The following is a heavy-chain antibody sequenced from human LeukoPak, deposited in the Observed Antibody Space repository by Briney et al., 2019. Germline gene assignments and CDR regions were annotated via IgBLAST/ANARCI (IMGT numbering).Heavy chain of an antibody. V-gene: IGHV3-23*01. CDR1: GFTFNSYV. Sequence: GGSLRLSCAASGFTFNSYVMSWVRQAPGKGLEWVSAISGSGGSTYYADSVKGRFTISGDNSKNTLYLQMNSLRAEDTAVYYCAKELARAAVAGTVDYWGQGTLVTVSS. D-gene: IGHD6-19*01. J-gene: IGHJ4*02. CDR3: AKELARAAVAGTVDY. CDR2: ISGSGGST.